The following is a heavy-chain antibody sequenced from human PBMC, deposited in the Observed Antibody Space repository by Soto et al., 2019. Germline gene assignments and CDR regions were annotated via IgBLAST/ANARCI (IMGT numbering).Heavy chain of an antibody. V-gene: IGHV3-74*01. CDR2: INSDGSRI. CDR3: CGLPY. D-gene: IGHD2-21*01. CDR1: GFTFSSYW. Sequence: EVQLVESGGGLVQPGGSLRLSCAASGFTFSSYWMHWVRQAPGKGLVWVSRINSDGSRIDYADSVKGRFAIARDNAKNTLYLQMNSLRAEDTAVYYCCGLPYWGQGTLVTVSS. J-gene: IGHJ4*02.